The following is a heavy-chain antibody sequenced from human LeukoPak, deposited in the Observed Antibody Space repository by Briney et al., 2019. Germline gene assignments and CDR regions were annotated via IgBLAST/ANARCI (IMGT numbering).Heavy chain of an antibody. CDR2: MNPNSGNT. J-gene: IGHJ4*02. D-gene: IGHD2-2*01. CDR1: GYTLTGYD. CDR3: ARADCSSTSCYDYFDY. V-gene: IGHV1-8*01. Sequence: ASVKVSCKASGYTLTGYDINWVRQATGQGLEWMGWMNPNSGNTGYAQKFQGRVTMTRNTSISTAYMELSSLRSEDTAVYYCARADCSSTSCYDYFDYWGQGTLVTVSS.